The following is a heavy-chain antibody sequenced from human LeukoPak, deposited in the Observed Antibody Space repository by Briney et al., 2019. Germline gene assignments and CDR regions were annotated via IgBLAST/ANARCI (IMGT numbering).Heavy chain of an antibody. Sequence: SETLSLTCAVYGGSFSGYYWSWLRQPPGKGLEWIGEINHSGGTNYNPSLKSRVTISVDTSKNQFSLKLSSVTAADTAMYYCARVKDPGGYYYYYYMDVWGKGTTVTVSS. D-gene: IGHD3-16*01. CDR1: GGSFSGYY. CDR3: ARVKDPGGYYYYYYMDV. CDR2: INHSGGT. V-gene: IGHV4-34*01. J-gene: IGHJ6*03.